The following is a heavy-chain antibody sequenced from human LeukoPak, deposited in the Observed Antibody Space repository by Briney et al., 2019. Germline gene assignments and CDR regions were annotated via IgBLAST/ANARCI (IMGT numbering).Heavy chain of an antibody. D-gene: IGHD3-10*01. CDR1: GGSISSGSYY. V-gene: IGHV4-61*02. CDR2: IYTSGST. CDR3: ARGPGYKYYYGSGSPWGFDY. Sequence: SQTLSLTCTVSGGSISSGSYYWSWIRQPAGKGLEWIVRIYTSGSTNYNPSLKSRVTISVDTSKNQFSLKLSSVTAADTAVYYCARGPGYKYYYGSGSPWGFDYWGQGTLVTVSS. J-gene: IGHJ4*02.